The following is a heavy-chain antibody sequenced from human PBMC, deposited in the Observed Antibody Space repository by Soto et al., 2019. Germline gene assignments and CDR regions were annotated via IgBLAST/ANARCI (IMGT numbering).Heavy chain of an antibody. CDR3: ARVQWLVRVGLRFDY. CDR2: IYYSGST. J-gene: IGHJ4*02. D-gene: IGHD6-19*01. CDR1: GGSISSYY. Sequence: SETLSLTCTVSGGSISSYYWSWIRQPPGKGLEWIGYIYYSGSTNYNPSLKSRVTISVDTSKNQFSLKLSSVTAADTAVYYCARVQWLVRVGLRFDYWGQGTLVTVSS. V-gene: IGHV4-59*01.